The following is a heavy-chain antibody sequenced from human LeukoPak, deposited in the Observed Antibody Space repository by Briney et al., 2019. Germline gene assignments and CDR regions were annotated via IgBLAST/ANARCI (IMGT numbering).Heavy chain of an antibody. CDR1: GGSFSGYY. J-gene: IGHJ4*02. Sequence: PSETLSLTCAVYGGSFSGYYWSWIRQPPGKGLEWIGEINHSGSTNYNPSLKSRVTISVDTSKNQFSLKLSSVTAADTAVYYCARDLYYYDSSGPPGLFDYWGQGTLVTVSS. CDR2: INHSGST. CDR3: ARDLYYYDSSGPPGLFDY. D-gene: IGHD3-22*01. V-gene: IGHV4-34*01.